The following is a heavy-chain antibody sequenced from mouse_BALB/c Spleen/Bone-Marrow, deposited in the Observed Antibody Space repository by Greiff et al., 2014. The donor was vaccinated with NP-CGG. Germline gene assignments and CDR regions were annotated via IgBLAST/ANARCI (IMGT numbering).Heavy chain of an antibody. CDR2: IWGGGIT. D-gene: IGHD4-1*01. Sequence: QVHVKQSGPGLVAPSQSLSITCTVSGFSLTDYGVSWIRQPPGKGLEWLGVIWGGGITYYNSALKSRLSISKDNSKSQVFLKMNSLQTDDTAMYYCAKLNWDEGDYWCQGTTLTVSS. J-gene: IGHJ2*01. CDR1: GFSLTDYG. CDR3: AKLNWDEGDY. V-gene: IGHV2-6-5*01.